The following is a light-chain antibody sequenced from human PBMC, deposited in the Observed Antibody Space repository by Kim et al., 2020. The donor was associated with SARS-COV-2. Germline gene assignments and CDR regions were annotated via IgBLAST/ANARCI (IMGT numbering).Light chain of an antibody. V-gene: IGKV1-5*01. CDR1: QSVSGW. Sequence: DIQMTQSPSTLSASVGDRVSISCRASQSVSGWLAWYQQKPGRAPKVLIYDAFSLESGVPSGFSGSGSGTEFTLTISSLQPDDFATYYCQQYDNYPWTFGQGTKVDIK. CDR2: DAF. J-gene: IGKJ1*01. CDR3: QQYDNYPWT.